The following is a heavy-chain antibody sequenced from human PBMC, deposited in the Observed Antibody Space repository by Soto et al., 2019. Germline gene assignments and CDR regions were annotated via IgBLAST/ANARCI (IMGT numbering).Heavy chain of an antibody. V-gene: IGHV3-23*01. CDR3: ATSPGSITAPRASGC. D-gene: IGHD6-6*01. Sequence: PGGSLRLSCVASGLTFRGYAMSWVRQVPGKGLEWVSGISGSGGNTYYADSVKGRFTISRDNSKNTLYLQMNGLRAEDTALYHCATSPGSITAPRASGCWGQGTLVTVSS. J-gene: IGHJ4*02. CDR2: ISGSGGNT. CDR1: GLTFRGYA.